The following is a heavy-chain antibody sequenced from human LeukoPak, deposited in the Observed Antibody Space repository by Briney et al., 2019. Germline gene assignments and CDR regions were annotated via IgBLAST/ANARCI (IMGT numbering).Heavy chain of an antibody. V-gene: IGHV3-48*01. D-gene: IGHD3-10*01. CDR1: GFTFSSYS. J-gene: IGHJ4*02. CDR2: ISSSSSTI. CDR3: ARLLWLGEGDY. Sequence: GGSLRLSCAASGFTFSSYSMNWVRQAPGKGLEWVSYISSSSSTIYYADSVKGRFTISRDNAKNSLYLQMNSLRAEDTAVYYCARLLWLGEGDYWGQGTLVTVSS.